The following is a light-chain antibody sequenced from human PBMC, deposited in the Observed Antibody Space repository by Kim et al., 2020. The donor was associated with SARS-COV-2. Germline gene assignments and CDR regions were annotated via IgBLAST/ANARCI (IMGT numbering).Light chain of an antibody. Sequence: EIVLTQSPATLSLSPGERATLSCRASQSVSSYLAWYQQKPGQAPRLLIYDASNRATGIPARFSGSGSGTDFTLTISSLEPEDFAVYYCQQHSSWPPFTFGPGTKLEI. CDR2: DAS. V-gene: IGKV3-11*01. CDR1: QSVSSY. CDR3: QQHSSWPPFT. J-gene: IGKJ3*01.